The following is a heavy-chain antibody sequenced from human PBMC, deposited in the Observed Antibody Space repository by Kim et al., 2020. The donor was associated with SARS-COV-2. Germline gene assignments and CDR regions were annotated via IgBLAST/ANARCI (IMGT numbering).Heavy chain of an antibody. CDR1: GGSISNSY. CDR3: ARYGSSSWTPALNWFDP. D-gene: IGHD6-13*01. V-gene: IGHV4-59*13. CDR2: LYYTGST. J-gene: IGHJ5*02. Sequence: SETLSLTCSVSGGSISNSYWSWIRQPPGKGLEWIGHLYYTGSTTYNPSLKSRVTISLDTSKRQFSLKLTSVSVADTAVYYCARYGSSSWTPALNWFDPWGQGTLVTVSS.